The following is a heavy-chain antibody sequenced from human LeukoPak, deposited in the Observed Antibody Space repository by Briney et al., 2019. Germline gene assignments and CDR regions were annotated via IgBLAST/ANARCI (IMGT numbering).Heavy chain of an antibody. Sequence: SQSLSITSSVSCGSKRRGGYYLSRIRQHPGKGLEWIGYIYYSGSTYDNPCLKRRVTISVDTSNNQFSLKLSSVTAADTAVYYCATDLETTVTTRDYWYFDLWGRGTLVTVSS. J-gene: IGHJ2*01. D-gene: IGHD4-17*01. V-gene: IGHV4-31*02. CDR3: ATDLETTVTTRDYWYFDL. CDR1: CGSKRRGGYY. CDR2: IYYSGST.